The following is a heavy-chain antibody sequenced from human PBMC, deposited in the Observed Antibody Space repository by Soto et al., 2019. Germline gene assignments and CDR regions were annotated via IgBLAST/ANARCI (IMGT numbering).Heavy chain of an antibody. CDR1: GFTFSSYA. D-gene: IGHD3-10*01. CDR2: ISGSGGST. V-gene: IGHV3-23*01. CDR3: AKEGMVRGVTWSYYFDY. J-gene: IGHJ4*02. Sequence: GGSLRLSCAASGFTFSSYAMSWVRQAPGKGLEWVSAISGSGGSTYYADSVKGRFTISRDNSKNTLYLQMNSLRAEDTAVYYCAKEGMVRGVTWSYYFDYWGQGTLVTVSS.